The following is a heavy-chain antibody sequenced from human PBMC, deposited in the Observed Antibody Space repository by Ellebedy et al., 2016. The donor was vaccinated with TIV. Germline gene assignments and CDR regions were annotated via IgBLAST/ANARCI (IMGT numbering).Heavy chain of an antibody. CDR3: AREGRGWLQRWVDY. J-gene: IGHJ4*02. CDR1: GGSVSSGSYY. V-gene: IGHV4-61*01. CDR2: IYYSGST. Sequence: SETLSLTXTVSGGSVSSGSYYWSWIRQPPGKGLEWIGYIYYSGSTNYNPSLKSRVTISVDTSKNQFSLKLSSVTAADTAVYYCAREGRGWLQRWVDYWGQGTLVTVSS. D-gene: IGHD5-24*01.